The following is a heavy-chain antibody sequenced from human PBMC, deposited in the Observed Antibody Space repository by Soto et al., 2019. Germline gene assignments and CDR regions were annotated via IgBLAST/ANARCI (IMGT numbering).Heavy chain of an antibody. CDR1: GFNFSSSC. CDR3: VRDLTSCTSARCYSYYYGMDV. V-gene: IGHV3-74*01. J-gene: IGHJ6*02. D-gene: IGHD1-26*01. Sequence: PGGSRRLSCTAAGFNFSSSCTHWVRQVPGRGLVWVSRINSDGSRTSYADSVKGRFTISRDNAKNTVDLQMNSLRAEDTAVYYCVRDLTSCTSARCYSYYYGMDVWGQGT. CDR2: INSDGSRT.